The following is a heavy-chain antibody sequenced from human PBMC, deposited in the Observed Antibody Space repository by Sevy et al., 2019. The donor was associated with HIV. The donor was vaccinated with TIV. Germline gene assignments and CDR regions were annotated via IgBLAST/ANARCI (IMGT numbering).Heavy chain of an antibody. V-gene: IGHV3-7*03. Sequence: GGSLRLSCAASGFTFSRYWMSWVRQAPGKGLEWVANIKVDGSEKYYVDSVKGRFTISRDNAKKSLYLQMNSLRTEDTAVYYCARDCSSSTCLWGLDVWGQGTTVTVSS. CDR2: IKVDGSEK. CDR3: ARDCSSSTCLWGLDV. D-gene: IGHD2-2*01. CDR1: GFTFSRYW. J-gene: IGHJ6*02.